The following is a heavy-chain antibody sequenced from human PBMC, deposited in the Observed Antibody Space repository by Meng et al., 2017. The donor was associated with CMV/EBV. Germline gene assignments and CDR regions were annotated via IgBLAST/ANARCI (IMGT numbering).Heavy chain of an antibody. CDR3: ARNQWLGPFDY. CDR2: INHSGST. V-gene: IGHV4-34*01. Sequence: SETLSLTCAAYGGSFSGYYWSWIRQPPGKGLEWIGEINHSGSTNYNPSLKSRVTISGDTSKNQFSLKLSSVTAADTAVYSCARNQWLGPFDYWGQGTLVTVSS. J-gene: IGHJ4*02. CDR1: GGSFSGYY. D-gene: IGHD6-19*01.